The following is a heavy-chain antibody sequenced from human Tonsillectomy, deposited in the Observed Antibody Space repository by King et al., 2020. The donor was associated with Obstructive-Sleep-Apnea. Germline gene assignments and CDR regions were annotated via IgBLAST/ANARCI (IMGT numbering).Heavy chain of an antibody. Sequence: QLQESGPGLVKPSQTLSLTCTVSGGSISSGGYYWSWISQHPGKGLEWIGYISYSGSTYYNPSLKRRVTISVEPSKNQFSLKLLPLTAADTAVYYCARVEQGDSEFNTMVRGVKIWFDPWGQGTLVTVSS. CDR3: ARVEQGDSEFNTMVRGVKIWFDP. V-gene: IGHV4-31*03. CDR1: GGSISSGGYY. J-gene: IGHJ5*02. CDR2: ISYSGST. D-gene: IGHD3-10*01.